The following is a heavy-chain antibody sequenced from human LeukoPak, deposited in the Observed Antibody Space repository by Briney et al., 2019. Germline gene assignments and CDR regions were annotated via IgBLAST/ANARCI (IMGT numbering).Heavy chain of an antibody. D-gene: IGHD3-22*01. CDR1: GFSFSNYA. CDR2: LSGNGERT. Sequence: PWGSLKLSCAASGFSFSNYAMSWVRQAPGKGLEWVSGLSGNGERTHYADSVKGRFTISRDNSKNTLYLQMNSLRAEDTALYFCAKRDYYDSSGYSPLFDNWGQGILVTVSS. V-gene: IGHV3-23*01. J-gene: IGHJ4*02. CDR3: AKRDYYDSSGYSPLFDN.